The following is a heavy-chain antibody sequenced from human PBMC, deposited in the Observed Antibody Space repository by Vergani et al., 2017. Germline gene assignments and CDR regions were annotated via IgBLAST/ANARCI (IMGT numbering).Heavy chain of an antibody. CDR1: GFNFDDYA. J-gene: IGHJ2*01. CDR2: ISWNSGSI. CDR3: AKAGITIFGVVTWYFDL. V-gene: IGHV3-9*01. D-gene: IGHD3-3*01. Sequence: EVQLVESGGGLVQPGRSLRLSCAASGFNFDDYAMHWVRQAPGKGLEGVSGISWNSGSIGYADSVKGRFTISRDNAKNSLYLQMNSLRAEDTALYYCAKAGITIFGVVTWYFDLWGRGTLVTVSS.